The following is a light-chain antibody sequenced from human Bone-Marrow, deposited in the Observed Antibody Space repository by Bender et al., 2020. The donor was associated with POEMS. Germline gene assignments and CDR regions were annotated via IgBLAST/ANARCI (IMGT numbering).Light chain of an antibody. CDR1: SSDIGSYNH. Sequence: QSALTQPASVSGSPGQSITISCTGTSSDIGSYNHVSWCQYHPGKAPKLIIFEGSKRPSGVSDRFSGSKSGNTASLTISGLQAEDEADYYCCSYAGSSTFVVFGTGTKVTVL. V-gene: IGLV2-23*03. J-gene: IGLJ1*01. CDR3: CSYAGSSTFVV. CDR2: EGS.